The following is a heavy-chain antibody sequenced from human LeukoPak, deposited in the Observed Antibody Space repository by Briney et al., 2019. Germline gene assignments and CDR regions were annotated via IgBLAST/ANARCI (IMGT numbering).Heavy chain of an antibody. CDR3: AKDRMRDDIVVVPAATGFDY. V-gene: IGHV3-7*03. J-gene: IGHJ4*02. CDR1: GFTFSSHW. D-gene: IGHD2-2*01. Sequence: SGGSLRLSCAASGFTFSSHWMNWVRQAPGKGLEWVANIKEDGSEKYYVDSVKGRFTISRDNAKNSLCLQMNSLRAEDTAVYYCAKDRMRDDIVVVPAATGFDYWGQGTLVTVSS. CDR2: IKEDGSEK.